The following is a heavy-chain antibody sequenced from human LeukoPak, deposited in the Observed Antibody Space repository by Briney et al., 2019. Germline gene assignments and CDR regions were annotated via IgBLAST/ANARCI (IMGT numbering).Heavy chain of an antibody. CDR2: ISGTGGST. CDR1: GFTFSSYA. D-gene: IGHD1-20*01. J-gene: IGHJ4*02. V-gene: IGHV3-23*01. Sequence: GGSLRLSCAASGFTFSSYALSWVRQSPGRGLEWVSIISGTGGSTYYADSVKGRFTISRDQSKNALYLQMNSLRAEDTAVYYCAKDRANWKAVFDYWGQGTVVTVSS. CDR3: AKDRANWKAVFDY.